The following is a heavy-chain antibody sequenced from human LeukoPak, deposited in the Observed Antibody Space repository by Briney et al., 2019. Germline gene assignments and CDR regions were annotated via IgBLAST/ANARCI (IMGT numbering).Heavy chain of an antibody. CDR2: IIPIFGTA. Sequence: ASVKVSCKASGGTFSSYDISWVRQAPGQGLEWMGGIIPIFGTANYAQKFQGRVTITADESTSTAYMELSSLRSEDTAVYYCAREGGYDILTGYWGAFDIWGQGTMVTVSS. J-gene: IGHJ3*02. V-gene: IGHV1-69*13. CDR3: AREGGYDILTGYWGAFDI. D-gene: IGHD3-9*01. CDR1: GGTFSSYD.